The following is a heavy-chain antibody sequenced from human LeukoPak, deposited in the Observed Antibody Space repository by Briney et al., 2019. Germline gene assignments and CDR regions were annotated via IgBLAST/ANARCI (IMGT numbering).Heavy chain of an antibody. D-gene: IGHD3-9*01. CDR2: INPNSGDT. J-gene: IGHJ4*02. CDR1: GYTFSGYY. Sequence: ASVKVSCKASGYTFSGYYMHWVRQAPGQGLEWMGWINPNSGDTYYAQKFQGRVTMTRDTSISTAYMELSRLRSDDTAVFYCARVAHNYDLLTGYYPYLDYFDFWGQGTLVTVSS. CDR3: ARVAHNYDLLTGYYPYLDYFDF. V-gene: IGHV1-2*02.